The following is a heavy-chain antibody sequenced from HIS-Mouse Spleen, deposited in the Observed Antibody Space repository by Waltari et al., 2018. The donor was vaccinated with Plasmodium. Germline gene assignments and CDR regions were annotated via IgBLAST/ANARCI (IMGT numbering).Heavy chain of an antibody. D-gene: IGHD6-13*01. CDR3: ARDRSAAALLGY. V-gene: IGHV3-21*01. J-gene: IGHJ4*02. Sequence: CAASGFTFSSYSMNWVRQAPGKGLEWVSSISSSSSYIYYADSVKGRFTISRDNAKNPLYLQMNSLRAEDTAVYYCARDRSAAALLGYWGQGTLVTVSS. CDR2: ISSSSSYI. CDR1: GFTFSSYS.